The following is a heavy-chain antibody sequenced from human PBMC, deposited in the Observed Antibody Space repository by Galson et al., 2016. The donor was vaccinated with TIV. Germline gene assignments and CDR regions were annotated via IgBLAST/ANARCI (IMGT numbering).Heavy chain of an antibody. CDR2: IRYDATKT. J-gene: IGHJ4*02. D-gene: IGHD1-1*01. Sequence: SLRLSCAASGFTFSHVGMHWVRQAPGKGLEWLAFIRYDATKTYYAESVKGRFTISRDQSRSALYLQMNALRGDDTAMYYCAKDGRTDVLDLEYWGQGTLVTVSS. CDR1: GFTFSHVG. CDR3: AKDGRTDVLDLEY. V-gene: IGHV3-30*02.